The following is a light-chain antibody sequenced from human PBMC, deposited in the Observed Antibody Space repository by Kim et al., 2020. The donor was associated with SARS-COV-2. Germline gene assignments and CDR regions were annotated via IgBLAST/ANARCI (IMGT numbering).Light chain of an antibody. V-gene: IGKV3D-15*01. Sequence: SPGERATLPCRASQTVSSNFLAWYQQKPGQTPRLLIYDTSSRATGIPARFSGSGSGTEFTLTISTLQSEDFAVYYCQQYSNWPLTFGQGTKVDIK. CDR3: QQYSNWPLT. J-gene: IGKJ1*01. CDR2: DTS. CDR1: QTVSSN.